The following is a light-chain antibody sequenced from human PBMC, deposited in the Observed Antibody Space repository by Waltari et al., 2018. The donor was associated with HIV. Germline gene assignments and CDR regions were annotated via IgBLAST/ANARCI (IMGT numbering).Light chain of an antibody. J-gene: IGLJ1*01. V-gene: IGLV2-11*01. CDR3: CSYAGTYV. CDR2: DVT. CDR1: SSDIGTYNY. Sequence: QSALTQPRPVSGSPGQSVTISCNGTSSDIGTYNYVSWYQQHPAKAPKLMIYDVTQRPSGLPDRFSGSKSGNTASLTISGLQAEDEADYYCCSYAGTYVFGTGTKVTVL.